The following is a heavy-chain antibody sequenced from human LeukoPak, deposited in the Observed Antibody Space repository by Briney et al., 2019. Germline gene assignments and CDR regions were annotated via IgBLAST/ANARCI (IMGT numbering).Heavy chain of an antibody. V-gene: IGHV1-24*01. J-gene: IGHJ4*02. CDR1: GYTLTELS. Sequence: ASVKVSCKVSGYTLTELSMHWVRQAPGKGLEWMGGFDPEDGETIYAQKFQGRVTMTEDTSTDTAYMELSSLRSEDTAVYYCATAAPDRVVVAGFFDYWGQGTLVTVSS. CDR3: ATAAPDRVVVAGFFDY. D-gene: IGHD2-15*01. CDR2: FDPEDGET.